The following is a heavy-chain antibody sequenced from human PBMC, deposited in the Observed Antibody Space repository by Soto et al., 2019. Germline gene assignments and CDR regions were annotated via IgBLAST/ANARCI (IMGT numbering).Heavy chain of an antibody. CDR2: IYHSGST. V-gene: IGHV4-30-2*01. J-gene: IGHJ4*02. Sequence: QLQLQESGSGLVKPSQTLSLTCAVSGGSISSGGSSWSWIRQPPGKGLEWIGYIYHSGSTYYNPSLKDRVTISVDRSKNQFSLKLSSVTAADTAVYYCARAGGLGAVDVDYWGQGTLVTVSS. D-gene: IGHD6-19*01. CDR3: ARAGGLGAVDVDY. CDR1: GGSISSGGSS.